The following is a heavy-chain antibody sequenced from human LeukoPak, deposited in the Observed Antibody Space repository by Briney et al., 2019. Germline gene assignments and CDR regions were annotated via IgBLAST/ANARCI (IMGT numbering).Heavy chain of an antibody. CDR2: ISGSDYA. CDR3: AKGVRYLDWWILDY. D-gene: IGHD3-9*01. Sequence: PWGSLRLSFAASGFTFSNYAMGWVRQAPGEGLEWVSGISGSDYAYYTDSVKGRFTISRDNSKNTLYLQMNTLRAEDTAVYYCAKGVRYLDWWILDYWGQGTLVPVSS. CDR1: GFTFSNYA. J-gene: IGHJ4*02. V-gene: IGHV3-23*01.